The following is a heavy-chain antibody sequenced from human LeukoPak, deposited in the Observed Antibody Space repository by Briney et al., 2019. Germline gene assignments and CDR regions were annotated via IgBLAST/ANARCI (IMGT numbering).Heavy chain of an antibody. D-gene: IGHD5-24*01. V-gene: IGHV5-51*01. Sequence: GESLQISCEGSGYSFSSYWIDWVRRMPGKGLEWMGFIYPGDSDTTYSPSLEGQVTISVDKSISTAYLQWNSLKSSDTGMYYCARRTIERWLQPFDSWGQGTLVTVSS. CDR3: ARRTIERWLQPFDS. CDR2: IYPGDSDT. J-gene: IGHJ5*01. CDR1: GYSFSSYW.